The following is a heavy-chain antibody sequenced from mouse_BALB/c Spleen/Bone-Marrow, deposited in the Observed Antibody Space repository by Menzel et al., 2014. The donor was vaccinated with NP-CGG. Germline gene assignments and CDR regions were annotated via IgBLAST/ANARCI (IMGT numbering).Heavy chain of an antibody. D-gene: IGHD2-1*01. V-gene: IGHV5-4*02. CDR3: ARDGNYYAMDY. CDR1: GFTFSDYY. Sequence: EVQLVESGGGLVKPGGSLKLSCAASGFTFSDYYMYWVRPIPEKRLEWFATLRDGGSYTYYPDSVKGRFTISRDNAKNNLYLQMSSLKSEDTAMYYCARDGNYYAMDYWGQGTSVTVSS. J-gene: IGHJ4*01. CDR2: LRDGGSYT.